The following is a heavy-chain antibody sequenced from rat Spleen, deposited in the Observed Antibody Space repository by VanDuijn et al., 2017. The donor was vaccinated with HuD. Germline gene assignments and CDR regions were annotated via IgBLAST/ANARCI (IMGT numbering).Heavy chain of an antibody. V-gene: IGHV5-62*01. Sequence: VQLVESGGGLVQPGKSLKLSCSASGFTFSSYGMHWIRQAPGKGLDWVAYISSSSGTVYADAVKGRFTIPGDNAKNTLYLQLNSLKSEDTAIYYCARDGEDAWGQGASVTVSS. J-gene: IGHJ4*01. CDR2: ISSSSGT. CDR1: GFTFSSYG. CDR3: ARDGEDA. D-gene: IGHD4-1*01.